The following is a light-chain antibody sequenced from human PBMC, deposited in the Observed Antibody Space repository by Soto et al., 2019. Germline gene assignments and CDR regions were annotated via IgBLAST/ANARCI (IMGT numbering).Light chain of an antibody. Sequence: EIVLTQSPGTLSLSPGEGATLSCRASQSVSSSYLAWYQQKPGQAPRLLIYGASSRATGIPDRFSGSGSGTDFTLTISRLEPEDFAVYYCQQYGSSPPFTFGPGTKWIS. J-gene: IGKJ3*01. CDR1: QSVSSSY. CDR3: QQYGSSPPFT. V-gene: IGKV3-20*01. CDR2: GAS.